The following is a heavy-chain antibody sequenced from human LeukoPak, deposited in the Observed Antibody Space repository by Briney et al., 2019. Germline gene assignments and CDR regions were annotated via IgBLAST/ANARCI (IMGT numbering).Heavy chain of an antibody. V-gene: IGHV1-18*01. CDR1: GYTFTSYG. CDR2: ISAYNGNT. J-gene: IGHJ4*02. D-gene: IGHD3-22*01. CDR3: ARVRGYYDSSGPRDY. Sequence: ASVKVSCKASGYTFTSYGISWVRQAPGQGLEWMGWISAYNGNTNYAQKLQGRVTMTTDTSTSTAYMELSSLRSDDTAVYYCARVRGYYDSSGPRDYWGQGTLVTVSS.